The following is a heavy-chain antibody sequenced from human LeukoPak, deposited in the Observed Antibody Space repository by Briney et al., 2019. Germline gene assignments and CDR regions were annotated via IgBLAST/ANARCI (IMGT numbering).Heavy chain of an antibody. CDR3: AREENYYGTTGPGCFDY. CDR2: ISGSGGST. J-gene: IGHJ4*02. Sequence: GGSLRLSCAASGFTFSSYAMSWVRQAPGKGLEWVSAISGSGGSTYYADSVKGRFTISRDNAKNSLYLQMNSLRAEDTAVYYCAREENYYGTTGPGCFDYWGQGTLVTVSS. CDR1: GFTFSSYA. V-gene: IGHV3-23*01. D-gene: IGHD3-10*01.